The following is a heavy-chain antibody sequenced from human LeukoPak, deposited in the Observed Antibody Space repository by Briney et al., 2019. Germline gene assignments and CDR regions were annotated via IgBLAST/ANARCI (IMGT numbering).Heavy chain of an antibody. CDR2: INWNGGST. D-gene: IGHD2-2*02. CDR3: ARGRRNCSSTSCYTSYYFDY. J-gene: IGHJ4*02. V-gene: IGHV3-20*01. Sequence: GGSLRLSCAASGFTFDDYGMSWVRQIPGKGLEWVSGINWNGGSTGHADSVKGRFTISRDNAKNSLYLEMNSPRAEDTALYHCARGRRNCSSTSCYTSYYFDYWGQGTLVTVSS. CDR1: GFTFDDYG.